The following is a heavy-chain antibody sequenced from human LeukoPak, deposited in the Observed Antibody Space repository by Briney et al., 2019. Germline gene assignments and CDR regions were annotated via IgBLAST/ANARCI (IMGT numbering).Heavy chain of an antibody. CDR3: AKACTGGSCCCIDY. CDR1: GFTFSNYA. V-gene: IGHV3-23*01. CDR2: ISGSGDTT. D-gene: IGHD2-15*01. Sequence: PGGSLRLSCTASGFTFSNYAMGWVRQAPGKGLEWVSAISGSGDTTYYADSVKGRFTISRDNSKNTLYLQMNSLRAEDTAVYYCAKACTGGSCCCIDYWGQGTLVTVSS. J-gene: IGHJ4*02.